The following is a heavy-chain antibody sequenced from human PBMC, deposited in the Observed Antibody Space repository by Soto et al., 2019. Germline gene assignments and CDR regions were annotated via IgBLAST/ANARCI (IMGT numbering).Heavy chain of an antibody. V-gene: IGHV4-34*01. D-gene: IGHD2-15*01. Sequence: SETLSLTCAVYGGSFSGYYWSWIRQPPGKGLEWIGEINHSGSTNYNPSLKSRVTISVDTSKNQFSLKLSSVTAADTAVYYCARGRPRPGSEYCSGGSCYLEYFQHWGQGTLVTVSS. J-gene: IGHJ1*01. CDR2: INHSGST. CDR1: GGSFSGYY. CDR3: ARGRPRPGSEYCSGGSCYLEYFQH.